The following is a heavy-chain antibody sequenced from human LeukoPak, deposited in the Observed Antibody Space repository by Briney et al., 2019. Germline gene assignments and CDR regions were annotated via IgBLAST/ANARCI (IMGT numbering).Heavy chain of an antibody. D-gene: IGHD5-18*01. CDR2: ISYDGSNK. Sequence: GRSLRLSCAASGFTFSSYGMHWVRQAPGKGLEWVAVISYDGSNKYYADSVKGRFTISRDNSKNTLYLQMNSLRAEDTAVCYCAKWNVDTAMVRGFDYWGQGTLVTVSS. CDR1: GFTFSSYG. V-gene: IGHV3-30*18. J-gene: IGHJ4*02. CDR3: AKWNVDTAMVRGFDY.